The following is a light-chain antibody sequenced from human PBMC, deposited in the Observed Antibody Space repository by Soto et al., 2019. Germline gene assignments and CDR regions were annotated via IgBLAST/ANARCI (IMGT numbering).Light chain of an antibody. Sequence: DIRMTQSPSTLSASVGDRVTITCRASQSISSWLAWYQQKPGKAPKLLIYDASSLESGVPSRFSGSGSGTEFTLTISSLQPDDSATYYCQQYNSWWTFGPGTKVDIK. CDR3: QQYNSWWT. CDR2: DAS. J-gene: IGKJ1*01. CDR1: QSISSW. V-gene: IGKV1-5*01.